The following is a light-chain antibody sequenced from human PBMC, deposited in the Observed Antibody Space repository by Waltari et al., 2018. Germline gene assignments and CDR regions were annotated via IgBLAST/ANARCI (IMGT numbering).Light chain of an antibody. CDR1: QSVTNNY. V-gene: IGKV3-20*01. J-gene: IGKJ4*01. CDR2: GAS. CDR3: QQYGSPPLT. Sequence: DIVLTQSPGTLSLFPGERATPSCRASQSVTNNYLAWYLQKPGQAPRLLIYGASSRAIGIPDRFSGSGSGTDFTLTISRLEPEDFAVFYCQQYGSPPLTFGGGTKVEIK.